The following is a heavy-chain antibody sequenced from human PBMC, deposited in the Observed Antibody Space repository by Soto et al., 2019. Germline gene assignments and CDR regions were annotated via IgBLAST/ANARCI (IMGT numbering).Heavy chain of an antibody. V-gene: IGHV1-2*04. J-gene: IGHJ6*02. Sequence: VASVKVSCKASGYTFTGYYMHWVRQAPGQGLEWMGWINPNSGGTNYAQKFQGWVTMTRDTSISTAYMELSRLRSDDTAVYYCARDCYSSSWGGYYGMDVWGQGTTVTVSS. CDR2: INPNSGGT. CDR1: GYTFTGYY. CDR3: ARDCYSSSWGGYYGMDV. D-gene: IGHD6-13*01.